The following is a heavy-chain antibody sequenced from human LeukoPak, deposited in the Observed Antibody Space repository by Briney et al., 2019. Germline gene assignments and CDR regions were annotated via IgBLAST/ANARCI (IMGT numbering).Heavy chain of an antibody. J-gene: IGHJ4*02. CDR2: ISSSGSTI. V-gene: IGHV3-48*03. CDR3: ARGEGLWSSSVYFDY. D-gene: IGHD6-13*01. Sequence: PGGSLRLSCAASGFTFSSYEMNWVRQAPGKGLEWVSYISSSGSTIYYADSVKGRFTISRDNAKNSLYLQMNSLRAEDTALYYCARGEGLWSSSVYFDYWGQGTLVTVSS. CDR1: GFTFSSYE.